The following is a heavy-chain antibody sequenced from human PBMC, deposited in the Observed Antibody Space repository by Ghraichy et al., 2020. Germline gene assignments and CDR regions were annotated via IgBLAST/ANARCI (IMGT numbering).Heavy chain of an antibody. D-gene: IGHD3-10*01. CDR3: ARDGLPIGSGSYNYYYYGMDV. V-gene: IGHV4-59*01. J-gene: IGHJ6*02. Sequence: SETLSLTCTVSGGSISSYYWTWIRQPPGKGLDWIGYIYYSGTTNYNPSLKSRVTISLDTSKNQFSLKLSSVTAADTAVYYCARDGLPIGSGSYNYYYYGMDVWGQGTTVTVS. CDR2: IYYSGTT. CDR1: GGSISSYY.